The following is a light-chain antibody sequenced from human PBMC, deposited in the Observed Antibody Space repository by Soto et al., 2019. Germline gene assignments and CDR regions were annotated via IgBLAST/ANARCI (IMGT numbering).Light chain of an antibody. CDR2: GAS. V-gene: IGKV3-15*01. Sequence: EVVLTQGPATLSLSPGERATLACRASQSGSSNLAWYQQKPGQAPRLLIYGASTRVTVIPARFSGSGSGTEFTLTISSLQSEDFAVYYCQQYNNWPGTFGQGTKVEIK. CDR1: QSGSSN. J-gene: IGKJ1*01. CDR3: QQYNNWPGT.